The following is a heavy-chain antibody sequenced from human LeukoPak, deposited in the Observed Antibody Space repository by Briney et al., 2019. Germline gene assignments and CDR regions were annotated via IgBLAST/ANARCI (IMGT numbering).Heavy chain of an antibody. V-gene: IGHV4-59*01. CDR1: GGSISSYY. D-gene: IGHD4-17*01. CDR3: AATHDYGDYGAGFIYYGMDV. CDR2: IYYSGST. Sequence: SETLSLTCTVSGGSISSYYWSWIRQPPGKGLEWIGYIYYSGSTNYNPSLKSRVTTSVDTSKNQFSLKLSSVTAADTAVYYCAATHDYGDYGAGFIYYGMDVWGQGTTVTVSS. J-gene: IGHJ6*02.